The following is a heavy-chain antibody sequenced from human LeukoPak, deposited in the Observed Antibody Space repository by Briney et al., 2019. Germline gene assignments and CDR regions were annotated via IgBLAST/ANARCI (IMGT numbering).Heavy chain of an antibody. CDR3: AADRAVVAAKTTVTGFDP. J-gene: IGHJ5*02. D-gene: IGHD2-15*01. CDR1: GFTFTSSA. CDR2: IVVGSGNT. V-gene: IGHV1-58*02. Sequence: TSVKVSCKASGFTFTSSAMQWVRQARGQRLEWIGWIVVGSGNTNYAQKFQERVTITRDMSTSTAYMELSSLGSEDTAVYYCAADRAVVAAKTTVTGFDPWGQGTLVTVSS.